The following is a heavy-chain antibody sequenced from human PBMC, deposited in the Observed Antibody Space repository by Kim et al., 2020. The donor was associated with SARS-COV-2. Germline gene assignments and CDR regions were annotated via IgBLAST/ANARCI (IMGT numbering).Heavy chain of an antibody. V-gene: IGHV3-53*01. Sequence: GGSLRLSCAASGFTVSSNYMSWVRQAPGKGLEWVSVIYSGGSTYYADSVKGRFTISRDNSKNTLYLQMNSLRAEDTAVYYCARESIPGRYCSGGSCDYWGQGTLVTVSS. CDR2: IYSGGST. D-gene: IGHD2-15*01. CDR3: ARESIPGRYCSGGSCDY. CDR1: GFTVSSNY. J-gene: IGHJ4*02.